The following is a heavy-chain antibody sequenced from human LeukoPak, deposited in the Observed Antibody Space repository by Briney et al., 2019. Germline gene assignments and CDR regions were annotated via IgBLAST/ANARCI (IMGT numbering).Heavy chain of an antibody. J-gene: IGHJ4*02. Sequence: GGSLRLSCAASGFTFSSYWMHWVRQAPGKGLVWVSRINSDGSSTSYADSVKGRFTISRDNSKNMVHLQMNSLTGEDTALYYCVRRGDASSGWGDHDFWGQGALVTVSS. CDR3: VRRGDASSGWGDHDF. CDR1: GFTFSSYW. V-gene: IGHV3-74*01. D-gene: IGHD6-19*01. CDR2: INSDGSST.